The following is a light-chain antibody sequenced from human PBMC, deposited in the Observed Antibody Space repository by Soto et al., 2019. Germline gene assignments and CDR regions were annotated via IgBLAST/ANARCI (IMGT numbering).Light chain of an antibody. Sequence: QSVLTQPPSVSGAPGQRVTISCTGSSSNIGAGYDVHWYQRLPGTAPKVIIYSNNNRPSGVPDRFSGSKSGTSASLAITGLQAEDEADYYCQSYDSSLSGSYVFGTGTKLTVL. CDR1: SSNIGAGYD. J-gene: IGLJ1*01. V-gene: IGLV1-40*01. CDR3: QSYDSSLSGSYV. CDR2: SNN.